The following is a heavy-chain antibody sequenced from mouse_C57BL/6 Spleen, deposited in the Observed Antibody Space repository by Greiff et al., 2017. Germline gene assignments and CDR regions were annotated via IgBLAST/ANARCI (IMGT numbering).Heavy chain of an antibody. CDR2: INPGSGGT. D-gene: IGHD3-2*01. Sequence: QVQLQQSGAELVRPGTSVKVSCKASGYAFTNYLIAWVKQRPGQGLEWIGVINPGSGGTNYNEKFKGKATLTADKSSSTAYMQLSSLTSEDSAVYFCARKTALGAMDYWGQGTSVTVSS. J-gene: IGHJ4*01. CDR3: ARKTALGAMDY. V-gene: IGHV1-54*01. CDR1: GYAFTNYL.